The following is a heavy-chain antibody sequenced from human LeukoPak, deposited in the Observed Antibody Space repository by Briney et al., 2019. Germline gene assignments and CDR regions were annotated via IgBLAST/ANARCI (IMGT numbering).Heavy chain of an antibody. CDR3: AREMVGIAAAGLDP. V-gene: IGHV1-2*02. J-gene: IGHJ5*02. CDR2: INPNSGGT. Sequence: ASVKVSCKASGGTFSSYGIGWVRQAPGQGLEWMGWINPNSGGTNYAQKFQGRVTMTRDTSISTAYMELSRLRSDDTAVYYCAREMVGIAAAGLDPWGQGTLVTVSS. CDR1: GGTFSSYG. D-gene: IGHD6-13*01.